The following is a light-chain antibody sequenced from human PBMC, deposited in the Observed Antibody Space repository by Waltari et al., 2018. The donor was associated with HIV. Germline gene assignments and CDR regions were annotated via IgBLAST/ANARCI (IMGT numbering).Light chain of an antibody. CDR3: QQYNNWTPMYT. Sequence: EIVMTQSPATLSWSPRVRCTVPCRASQNIISNLAWYQHKPGQAPRLLIYVASTRATGVPARFSGSGSGTEFTLTISSLQSEDSAVYYCQQYNNWTPMYTFGQGTKLEIK. J-gene: IGKJ2*01. CDR1: QNIISN. CDR2: VAS. V-gene: IGKV3-15*01.